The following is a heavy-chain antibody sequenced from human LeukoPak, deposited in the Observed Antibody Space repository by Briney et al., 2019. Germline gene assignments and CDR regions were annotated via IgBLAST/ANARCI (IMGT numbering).Heavy chain of an antibody. D-gene: IGHD2-2*01. CDR1: GGSFSGYY. CDR3: AIPPYCSSTSCRDC. J-gene: IGHJ4*02. CDR2: INHSGST. V-gene: IGHV4-34*01. Sequence: PSETLSLTCAVYGGSFSGYYWSWIRQPPGKGLEWIGEINHSGSTNYNPSLKSRVTISVDTSKNQFSLKLSSVTAADTAVYYCAIPPYCSSTSCRDCWGQGTLVTVSS.